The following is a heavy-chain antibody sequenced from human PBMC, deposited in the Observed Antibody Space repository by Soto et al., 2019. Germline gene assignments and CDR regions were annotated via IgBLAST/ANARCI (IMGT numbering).Heavy chain of an antibody. Sequence: ASVKVSCKASGYTFTSYGISWVRQAPGQGLEWMGWISAYNGNTNYAQKLQGRVTMTTDTSTSTAYMELRSLRSDDTALYYCASLSNEPAAPTYYFDYWGQGTLVTVSS. J-gene: IGHJ4*02. V-gene: IGHV1-18*01. CDR2: ISAYNGNT. CDR1: GYTFTSYG. CDR3: ASLSNEPAAPTYYFDY. D-gene: IGHD2-2*01.